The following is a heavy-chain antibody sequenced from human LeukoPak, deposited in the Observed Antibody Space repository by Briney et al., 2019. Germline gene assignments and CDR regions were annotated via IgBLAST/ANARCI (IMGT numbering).Heavy chain of an antibody. CDR1: GFTFSSYW. D-gene: IGHD1-26*01. CDR2: IKQDGSEK. CDR3: ARDLVSRSGSSPSYYYYMDV. J-gene: IGHJ6*03. V-gene: IGHV3-7*01. Sequence: PGGSLRLSCAASGFTFSSYWMSWVRQAPGKGLEWVANIKQDGSEKYYVDSVKGRFTISRDNAKNSLYLQMNSLRAEDTAVYYCARDLVSRSGSSPSYYYYMDVWGKGTTVTVSS.